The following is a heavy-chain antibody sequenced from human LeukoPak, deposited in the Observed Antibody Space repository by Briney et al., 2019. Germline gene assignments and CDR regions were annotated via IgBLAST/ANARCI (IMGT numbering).Heavy chain of an antibody. J-gene: IGHJ4*02. V-gene: IGHV4-4*02. CDR2: IYHSGST. CDR1: GGSISSSNW. CDR3: ARSRPGIAAAGNDY. D-gene: IGHD6-13*01. Sequence: SGTLSLTCAVSGGSISSSNWWSWVRQPPGKGLEWIGEIYHSGSTNCNPSLKSRVTISVDKSKNQFSLKLSSVTAADTAVYYCARSRPGIAAAGNDYWGQGTLVTVSS.